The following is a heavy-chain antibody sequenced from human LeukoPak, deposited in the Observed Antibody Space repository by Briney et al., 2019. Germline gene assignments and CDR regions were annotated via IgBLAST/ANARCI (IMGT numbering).Heavy chain of an antibody. CDR2: ISSSSSTI. J-gene: IGHJ6*02. V-gene: IGHV3-48*01. Sequence: GGSLRLSCAASGFTFSSYSMTWVRQAPGKGLEWVSYISSSSSTIYYADSVKGRFTISRDNAKNSLYLQMNSLRAEDTAVYYCARDRGSSWYDTANPDGMDVWGQGTTVTVSS. CDR3: ARDRGSSWYDTANPDGMDV. CDR1: GFTFSSYS. D-gene: IGHD6-13*01.